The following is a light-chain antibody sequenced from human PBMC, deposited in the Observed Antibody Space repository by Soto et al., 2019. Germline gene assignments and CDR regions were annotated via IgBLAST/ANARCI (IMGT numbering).Light chain of an antibody. CDR2: GAS. Sequence: EIVMTQSPATLSVSPGERATLSCRASQSVSSNLAWYQQKPGQAPRLLIYGASTRATGVPARFSGSGSGTEFTLTISSVQSEDFVVYYCQQYDNWPFTFGPGTKVDIK. V-gene: IGKV3-15*01. J-gene: IGKJ3*01. CDR1: QSVSSN. CDR3: QQYDNWPFT.